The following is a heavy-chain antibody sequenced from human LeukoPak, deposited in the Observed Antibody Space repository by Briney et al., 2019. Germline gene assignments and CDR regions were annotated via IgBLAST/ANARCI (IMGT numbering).Heavy chain of an antibody. CDR1: GGTFSSYT. D-gene: IGHD2-2*01. J-gene: IGHJ6*03. Sequence: ASVKVSCKASGGTFSSYTISWVRQAPGQGLEWMGRIIPILGVANYAQRFQGRVTITADKSTSTAYMELSSVTAADTAVYYCARVRGSTSWTGGYYYYYYMDVWGKGTTVTVSS. CDR3: ARVRGSTSWTGGYYYYYYMDV. CDR2: IIPILGVA. V-gene: IGHV1-69*02.